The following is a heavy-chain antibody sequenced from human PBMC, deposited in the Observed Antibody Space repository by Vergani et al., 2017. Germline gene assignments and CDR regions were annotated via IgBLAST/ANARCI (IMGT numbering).Heavy chain of an antibody. CDR3: AKDGDSNDDGYYMDV. CDR1: GFTFSSYG. Sequence: QVHLVESGGGVVQPGRSLRLSCAASGFTFSSYGMHWVRQAPGKGLEWVAVISYDGSNKYYADSVKGRFTISRDNSKNTLSLQMNSLRAEDTAVYYCAKDGDSNDDGYYMDVWGKGTTVTVSS. J-gene: IGHJ6*03. D-gene: IGHD4-11*01. CDR2: ISYDGSNK. V-gene: IGHV3-30*18.